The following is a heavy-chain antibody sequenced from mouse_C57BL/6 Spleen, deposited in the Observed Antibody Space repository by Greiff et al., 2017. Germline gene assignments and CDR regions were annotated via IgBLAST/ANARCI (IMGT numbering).Heavy chain of an antibody. Sequence: EVQLQESGPGLVKPSQSLSLTCSVTGYSITSGYYWNWIRQFPGNKLEWMGYISYDGSNNYNPSLKNRISITRDTSKNQFFLKLNSVTTEDTATYYCAVLIYDGYYDAMDYWGQGTSVTVSS. V-gene: IGHV3-6*01. CDR2: ISYDGSN. CDR3: AVLIYDGYYDAMDY. J-gene: IGHJ4*01. D-gene: IGHD2-3*01. CDR1: GYSITSGYY.